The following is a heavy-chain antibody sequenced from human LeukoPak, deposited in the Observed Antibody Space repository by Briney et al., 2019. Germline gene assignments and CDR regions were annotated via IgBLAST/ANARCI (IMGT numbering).Heavy chain of an antibody. Sequence: PGGSLRLSCAASGFTFSSYSMNWVRQAPGKGLEWVSYISSSSSTIYYADSVKGRFTISRDNAKNSLYLQMNSLRAEDTAVYYCARDSHPGYCSGGSCYPRWFDPWGQGTPVTVSS. D-gene: IGHD2-15*01. V-gene: IGHV3-48*01. CDR1: GFTFSSYS. CDR2: ISSSSSTI. CDR3: ARDSHPGYCSGGSCYPRWFDP. J-gene: IGHJ5*02.